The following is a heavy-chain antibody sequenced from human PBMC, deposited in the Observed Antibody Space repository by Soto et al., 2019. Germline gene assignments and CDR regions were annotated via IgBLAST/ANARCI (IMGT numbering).Heavy chain of an antibody. J-gene: IGHJ1*01. Sequence: SETLSLTCTVSGGSISSYYWSWIRQPPGKGLEWIGYIYYSGSTNYNPSLKSRVTISVDTSKNKFSLKLSSVTAADTAVYYCASAGIYHFLSGYYLTRGEYFQHWGRGTLVTVSS. CDR1: GGSISSYY. V-gene: IGHV4-59*01. CDR2: IYYSGST. D-gene: IGHD3-9*01. CDR3: ASAGIYHFLSGYYLTRGEYFQH.